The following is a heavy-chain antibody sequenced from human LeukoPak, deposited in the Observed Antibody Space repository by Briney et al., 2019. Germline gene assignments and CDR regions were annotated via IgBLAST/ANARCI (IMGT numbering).Heavy chain of an antibody. CDR1: GYSISSGYY. CDR3: ARDDYSNNNWFDP. V-gene: IGHV4-61*02. D-gene: IGHD4-11*01. Sequence: PSETLSLTCAVSGYSISSGYYCSWIRQPAGKGLEWIGRIYTSGSTNYNPSLKSRVTISVDTSKNQFSLKLSSVTAADTAVYYCARDDYSNNNWFDPWGQGTLVTVSS. J-gene: IGHJ5*02. CDR2: IYTSGST.